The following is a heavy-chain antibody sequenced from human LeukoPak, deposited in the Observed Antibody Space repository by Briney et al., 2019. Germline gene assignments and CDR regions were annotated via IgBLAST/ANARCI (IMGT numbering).Heavy chain of an antibody. CDR3: STGSGHAFDI. CDR1: GFTFSSYA. CDR2: INSDGSST. J-gene: IGHJ3*02. D-gene: IGHD3-10*01. V-gene: IGHV3-74*01. Sequence: GGSLRLSCAASGFTFSSYAMSWVRQAPGKGLVWVSRINSDGSSTSYADSVKGRFTISRDNAKNTLYVQMNSLRAEDTAVYYCSTGSGHAFDIWGRGTMVTVSS.